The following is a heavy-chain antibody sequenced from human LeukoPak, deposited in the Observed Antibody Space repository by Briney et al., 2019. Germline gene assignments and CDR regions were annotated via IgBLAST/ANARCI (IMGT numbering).Heavy chain of an antibody. CDR2: INSDGSST. Sequence: PGGSLRLSCAASGFTFSSYWMHWVRQAPGKGLVWVSRINSDGSSTSYADSVKGRFTISRDNSKNTLYLQMNSLRAEDTAVYYCARGGTFPIFDYWGQGTLVTVSS. J-gene: IGHJ4*02. D-gene: IGHD2-15*01. CDR3: ARGGTFPIFDY. CDR1: GFTFSSYW. V-gene: IGHV3-74*01.